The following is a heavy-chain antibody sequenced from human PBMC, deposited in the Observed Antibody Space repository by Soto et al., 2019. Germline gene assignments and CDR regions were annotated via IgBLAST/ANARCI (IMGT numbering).Heavy chain of an antibody. V-gene: IGHV3-53*01. CDR2: IYSGGST. J-gene: IGHJ4*02. CDR1: GFTVSNNN. D-gene: IGHD6-19*01. Sequence: GGSLRLSCAASGFTVSNNNMNWVRQAPGKGLEWVSVIYSGGSTYYADSVKVRFTISRDNSKNTLYLQMNSLSVEDTALYYCVGGSGWLQTDWGQGTQVTVSS. CDR3: VGGSGWLQTD.